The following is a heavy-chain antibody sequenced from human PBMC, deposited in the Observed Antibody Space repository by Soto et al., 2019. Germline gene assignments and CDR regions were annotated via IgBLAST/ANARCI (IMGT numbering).Heavy chain of an antibody. J-gene: IGHJ4*02. D-gene: IGHD3-16*02. CDR2: IYYSGST. V-gene: IGHV4-39*01. CDR3: ASDPHYDYIWGSYRPFDY. Sequence: SETLSLTCTVSGGSISSSSYYWGWIRQPPGKGLEWIGSIYYSGSTYYNPSLKSRVTISVDTSKNQFSLKLSSVTAADTAVYYCASDPHYDYIWGSYRPFDYWGQGTLVTV. CDR1: GGSISSSSYY.